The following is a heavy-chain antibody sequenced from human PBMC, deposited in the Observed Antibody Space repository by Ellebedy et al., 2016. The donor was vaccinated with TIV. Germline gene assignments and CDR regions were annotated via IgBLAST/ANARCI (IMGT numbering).Heavy chain of an antibody. Sequence: ASVKVSCXASGYTFTSYGISWVRQAPGQGLEWMGWISAYNSNTNYAQKLQGRVTMTTDTSTSTAYMELRSLRSDDTAVYYCARADDIVVVPAAQYYYYGMDVWGQGTTVTVSS. D-gene: IGHD2-2*01. CDR1: GYTFTSYG. V-gene: IGHV1-18*01. CDR2: ISAYNSNT. CDR3: ARADDIVVVPAAQYYYYGMDV. J-gene: IGHJ6*02.